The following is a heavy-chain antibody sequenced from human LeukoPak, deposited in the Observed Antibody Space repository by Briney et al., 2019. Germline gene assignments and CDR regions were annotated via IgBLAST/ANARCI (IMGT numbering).Heavy chain of an antibody. V-gene: IGHV4-34*01. CDR2: INHSGST. D-gene: IGHD5-18*01. CDR3: ARKETAIQPHPNAFDI. Sequence: SETLSLTCAVYGGSFSGYYWSWIRQPPGKGLEWIGEINHSGSTNYNPSLKSRATISVDTSKNQFSLKLSSVTAADTAVYYCARKETAIQPHPNAFDIWGQGTMVTVSS. CDR1: GGSFSGYY. J-gene: IGHJ3*02.